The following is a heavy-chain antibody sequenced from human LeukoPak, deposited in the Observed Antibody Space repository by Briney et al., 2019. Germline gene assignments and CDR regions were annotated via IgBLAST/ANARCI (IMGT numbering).Heavy chain of an antibody. CDR1: GFTLSSNT. CDR3: AKANYYDSSGYYENLDY. Sequence: GGSLRLSCAASGFTLSSNTMSWVRQAPGKGLEWVSAITGSGGSTYHADSVKGRFTISRDNSKNTLYLQMNRLRAEDTAVYYCAKANYYDSSGYYENLDYWGQGTLVTVSS. J-gene: IGHJ4*02. CDR2: ITGSGGST. V-gene: IGHV3-23*01. D-gene: IGHD3-22*01.